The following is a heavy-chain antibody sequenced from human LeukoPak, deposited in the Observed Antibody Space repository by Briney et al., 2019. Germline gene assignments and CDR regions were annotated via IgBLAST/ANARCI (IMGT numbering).Heavy chain of an antibody. Sequence: GGSLRLSCAASGFTFDDYAMHWVRQAPGKGLEWVSGISWNSGSIGYADSVKGRFTISRDNAKNSLYLQMNSLGAEDTALYYCAKDNGPSAYYYYMDVWGKGTTVTISS. J-gene: IGHJ6*03. CDR3: AKDNGPSAYYYYMDV. CDR2: ISWNSGSI. V-gene: IGHV3-9*01. CDR1: GFTFDDYA.